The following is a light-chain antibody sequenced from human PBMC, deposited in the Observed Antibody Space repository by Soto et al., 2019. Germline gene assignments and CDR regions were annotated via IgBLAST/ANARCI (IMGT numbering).Light chain of an antibody. Sequence: EIVLTQSPATLSLSPGERATLSCRASQGVSSYLAWYQQKPGQAPRLLIYDASNRATGIPARFSGSGSGTDFTLTISSLEPEDFAVYYCQQRSNWPPEYTFGQGTKLEIK. J-gene: IGKJ2*01. CDR1: QGVSSY. CDR3: QQRSNWPPEYT. CDR2: DAS. V-gene: IGKV3-11*01.